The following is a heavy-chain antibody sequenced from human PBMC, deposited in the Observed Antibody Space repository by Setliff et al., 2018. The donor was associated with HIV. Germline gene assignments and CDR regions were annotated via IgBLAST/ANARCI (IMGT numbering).Heavy chain of an antibody. J-gene: IGHJ4*02. CDR3: ARDRTEFVDGGYYPYYFAS. D-gene: IGHD3-22*01. CDR2: IYNSGNT. V-gene: IGHV4-4*07. CDR1: GGSISNYF. Sequence: SETLSLTCTVSGGSISNYFWSWIRQPAGKGLEWIGRIYNSGNTNYNPSLKSRVTLSVDTSKNQFSLKLSSVTAADTAVYYCARDRTEFVDGGYYPYYFASWGQGTLVTFSS.